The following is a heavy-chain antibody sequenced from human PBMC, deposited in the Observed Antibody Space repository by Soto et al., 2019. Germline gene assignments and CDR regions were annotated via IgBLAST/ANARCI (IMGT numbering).Heavy chain of an antibody. J-gene: IGHJ4*02. D-gene: IGHD3-16*01. V-gene: IGHV4-4*02. CDR1: GGSISSSHW. CDR2: IYHSGST. CDR3: ASSGGGEDY. Sequence: QVQLQESGPGLVKPSGTLSLSCAVSGGSISSSHWWTWVRQPPGKGLEWIGEIYHSGSTNYNPSLQSRVTISVDTARNQFSLNLSSVTAAATAVYYCASSGGGEDYWGQGILVTVSS.